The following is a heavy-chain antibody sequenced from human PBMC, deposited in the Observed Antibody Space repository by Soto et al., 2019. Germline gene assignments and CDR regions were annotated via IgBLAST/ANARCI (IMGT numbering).Heavy chain of an antibody. J-gene: IGHJ6*02. CDR3: TVSGVVIILKYYYGMDV. V-gene: IGHV3-15*01. Sequence: EVQLVESGGGLVQPGGSLRLSCAASGFTFSNAWMSWVRQAPGKGLEWVGRIKSKTDGGTTDYAAPVKGRFTISRDDSKNTLYLQMNSLKTEDTAVYYCTVSGVVIILKYYYGMDVWGQGTTVTVSS. CDR1: GFTFSNAW. CDR2: IKSKTDGGTT. D-gene: IGHD3-3*01.